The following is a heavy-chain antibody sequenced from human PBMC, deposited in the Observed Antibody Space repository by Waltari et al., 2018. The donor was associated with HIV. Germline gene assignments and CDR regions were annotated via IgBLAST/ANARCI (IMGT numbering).Heavy chain of an antibody. J-gene: IGHJ4*02. Sequence: QVQMVESGGGVVRPGRSLRLSCAASGFTFSSYAMPWVRQAPGEGLEWVAVISYDGSNKYYADSVKGRFTISRDNSKHTLYLQMNSLRAEDTAVYYCARDSTGRLPPGYWGQGTLVTVSS. CDR2: ISYDGSNK. V-gene: IGHV3-30*04. CDR1: GFTFSSYA. D-gene: IGHD6-25*01. CDR3: ARDSTGRLPPGY.